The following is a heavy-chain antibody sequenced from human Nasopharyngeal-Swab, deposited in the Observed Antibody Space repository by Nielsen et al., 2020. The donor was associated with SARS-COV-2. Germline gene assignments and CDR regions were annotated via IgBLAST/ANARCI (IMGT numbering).Heavy chain of an antibody. CDR1: GFTFSSYA. CDR2: ISGSGGST. V-gene: IGHV3-23*01. D-gene: IGHD2-21*01. Sequence: GESLKISCAASGFTFSSYAMSWVRQAPGKGLEWVSAISGSGGSTYYADSVKGRFTISRDNSKNTLYLQMNSLRAEDTAVYYCARTLAYYGMDVWGQGTTVTVSS. J-gene: IGHJ6*02. CDR3: ARTLAYYGMDV.